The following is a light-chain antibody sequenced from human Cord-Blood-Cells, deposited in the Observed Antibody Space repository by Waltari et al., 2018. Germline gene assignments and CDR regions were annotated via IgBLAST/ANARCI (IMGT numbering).Light chain of an antibody. Sequence: VIWMTPSPSLLSASTGDRVTISCRMSQVISSYLPWYQQKPGKAHELLIYAASTLQSGVPSRFSVSGSETDFTLTISCLQSEDFATYYCQQYYSFPPITFGQGTRLEIK. CDR1: QVISSY. J-gene: IGKJ5*01. CDR3: QQYYSFPPIT. V-gene: IGKV1D-8*01. CDR2: AAS.